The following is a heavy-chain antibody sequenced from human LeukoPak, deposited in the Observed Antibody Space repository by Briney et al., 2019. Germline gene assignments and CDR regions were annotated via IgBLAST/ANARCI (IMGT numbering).Heavy chain of an antibody. CDR3: ARIDSSSWHMDGMDV. CDR2: IKEDGSEK. D-gene: IGHD6-13*01. J-gene: IGHJ6*02. V-gene: IGHV3-7*04. CDR1: GFRFSNYW. Sequence: GGSLRLSCAASGFRFSNYWMSWVRQAPVKGLEWLANIKEDGSEKYYLDSVKGRFTISRDNARNSLYLQMNSLRAEDTAVYYCARIDSSSWHMDGMDVWGQGTTVTVSS.